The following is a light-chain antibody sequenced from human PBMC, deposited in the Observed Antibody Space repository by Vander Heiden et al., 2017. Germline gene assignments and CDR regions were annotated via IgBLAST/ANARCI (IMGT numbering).Light chain of an antibody. CDR2: DNN. V-gene: IGLV1-51*01. CDR3: GTWDTSLSVVV. J-gene: IGLJ2*01. Sequence: QSALTQPSSVSAAPGQKVTISCSGCCSNIGSAYVSWYQQLPGTAPKLLIYDNNMRPSGIPDRFSGSKSGTSATLGITGVQTGDEANYYCGTWDTSLSVVVFGGGTKLTVL. CDR1: CSNIGSAY.